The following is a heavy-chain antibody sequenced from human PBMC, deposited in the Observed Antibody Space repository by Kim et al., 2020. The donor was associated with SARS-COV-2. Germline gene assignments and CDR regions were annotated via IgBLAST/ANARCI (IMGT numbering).Heavy chain of an antibody. D-gene: IGHD5-12*01. V-gene: IGHV5-51*01. Sequence: GESLKISCKGSGYSFTSYWIGWVRQMPGKGLEWMGIIYPGDSDTRYSPSFQGQVTISADKSISTAYLQWSSLKASDTAMYYCARPRFRTEIGPKRGYSGYDSGGAFDIWGQGTMVTVSS. CDR1: GYSFTSYW. CDR2: IYPGDSDT. J-gene: IGHJ3*02. CDR3: ARPRFRTEIGPKRGYSGYDSGGAFDI.